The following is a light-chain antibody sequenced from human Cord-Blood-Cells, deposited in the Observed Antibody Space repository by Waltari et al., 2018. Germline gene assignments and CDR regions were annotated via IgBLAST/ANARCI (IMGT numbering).Light chain of an antibody. J-gene: IGKJ1*01. V-gene: IGKV4-1*01. CDR1: QSVLYSSNNKNY. CDR2: WAS. Sequence: DIVMTQSPDSLAVSLGERATTNCKSSQSVLYSSNNKNYLAWYQQKPGQPPKLLIYWASTRESGVPDRFSGSGSGTDFTLTIISLQAEDVAVYYCQQYYSTPRTFGQGTKVEIK. CDR3: QQYYSTPRT.